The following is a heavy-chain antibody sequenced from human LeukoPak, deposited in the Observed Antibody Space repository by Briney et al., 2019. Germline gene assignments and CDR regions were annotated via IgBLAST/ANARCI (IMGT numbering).Heavy chain of an antibody. V-gene: IGHV1-8*01. Sequence: ASVKVSCKASGYTFTSYDINWVRQATGQGLEWMGWMNPNSGNTGYAQKFQGRVTMTRNTSISTAYMELSSLRSEATAVYYCARAKTLVVVAAMGYWGQGTLVTVSS. CDR3: ARAKTLVVVAAMGY. CDR1: GYTFTSYD. D-gene: IGHD2-15*01. CDR2: MNPNSGNT. J-gene: IGHJ4*02.